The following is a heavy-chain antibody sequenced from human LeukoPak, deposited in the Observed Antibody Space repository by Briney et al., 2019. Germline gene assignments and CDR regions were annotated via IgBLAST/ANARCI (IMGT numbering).Heavy chain of an antibody. CDR3: ARGRQGYSYTPTNWFDP. V-gene: IGHV4-34*01. D-gene: IGHD5-18*01. J-gene: IGHJ5*02. CDR2: INHSGST. CDR1: GGSFSGYY. Sequence: SETLSLTCAVYGGSFSGYYWSWIRQPPGKGLEWIGEINHSGSTNYNPSLKSRVTISVDTSKNQFSLKLSSVPAADTAVYYCARGRQGYSYTPTNWFDPWGQGTLVTVSS.